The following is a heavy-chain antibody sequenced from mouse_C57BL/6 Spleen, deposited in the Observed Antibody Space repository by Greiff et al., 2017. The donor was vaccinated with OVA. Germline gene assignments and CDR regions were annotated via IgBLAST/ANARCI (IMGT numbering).Heavy chain of an antibody. Sequence: VKVVESGPELVKPGASVKLSCKASGYTFTSYDINWVKQRPGQGLAWIGWIYPRDGSTKYNEKFKGKATLTVDTSSSTAYMELHSLTSEDSAVYFCARNWDGAYWGQGTLVTVSA. CDR3: ARNWDGAY. J-gene: IGHJ3*01. CDR1: GYTFTSYD. D-gene: IGHD4-1*01. CDR2: IYPRDGST. V-gene: IGHV1-85*01.